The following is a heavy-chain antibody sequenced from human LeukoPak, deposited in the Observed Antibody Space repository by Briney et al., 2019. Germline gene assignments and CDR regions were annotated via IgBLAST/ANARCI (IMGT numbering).Heavy chain of an antibody. Sequence: GGSLRLSCEASGFTFSDYYMSWIRQAPGKGLEWVTYISSSSSHTNYADSVKGRFTISRDNAKNSLCLQMNSLRAEDTAVYYCARDLIGGYSYGSPHDYWGQGTLVTVSS. V-gene: IGHV3-11*06. CDR2: ISSSSSHT. CDR3: ARDLIGGYSYGSPHDY. J-gene: IGHJ4*02. CDR1: GFTFSDYY. D-gene: IGHD5-18*01.